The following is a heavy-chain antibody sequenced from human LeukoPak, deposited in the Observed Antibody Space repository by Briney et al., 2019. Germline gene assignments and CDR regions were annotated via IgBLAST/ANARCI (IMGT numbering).Heavy chain of an antibody. CDR1: GFTFSSYG. J-gene: IGHJ4*02. CDR2: IDQDGSGK. CDR3: AGGPGFLIDC. Sequence: GGSLRLSCVTSGFTFSSYGMSWVRQTPGKGLEWVANIDQDGSGKNYVDSVKGRLTISRDNAKNLLFLQMNSLRPEDTAVYYCAGGPGFLIDCWGQGTLVTVSS. V-gene: IGHV3-7*01. D-gene: IGHD3-3*01.